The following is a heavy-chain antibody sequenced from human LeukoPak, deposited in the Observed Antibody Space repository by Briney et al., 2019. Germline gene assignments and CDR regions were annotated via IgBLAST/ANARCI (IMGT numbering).Heavy chain of an antibody. Sequence: QTGGSLRLSCAASGFTFRSFWMSWVCQAPGKGLEWLGHINQEASRTDHADSVKGRFTISRDNARNLLYLHMSSLRAEDTAVYYCAKYLSRAFDSWGQGILVSISS. J-gene: IGHJ4*02. CDR3: AKYLSRAFDS. CDR2: INQEASRT. CDR1: GFTFRSFW. D-gene: IGHD2/OR15-2a*01. V-gene: IGHV3-7*01.